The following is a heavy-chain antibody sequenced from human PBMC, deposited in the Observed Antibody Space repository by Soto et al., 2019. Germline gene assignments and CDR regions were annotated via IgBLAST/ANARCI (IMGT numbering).Heavy chain of an antibody. V-gene: IGHV1-69*01. D-gene: IGHD3-16*01. CDR1: GGTFSSYA. CDR2: IIPIFGTA. CDR3: ARCSGGQSLCHYGMDV. J-gene: IGHJ6*02. Sequence: QVQLVQSGAEVKKPGSSVKVSCKASGGTFSSYAISWVRQAPGQGLEWMGGIIPIFGTANYAQKFQGRVTITADESTSTAYMELSRQRSEDTAVYYCARCSGGQSLCHYGMDVWGQGTTVTVSS.